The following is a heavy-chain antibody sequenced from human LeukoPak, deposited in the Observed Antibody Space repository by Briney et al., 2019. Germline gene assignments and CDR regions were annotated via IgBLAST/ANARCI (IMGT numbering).Heavy chain of an antibody. CDR2: ISYDGSNK. CDR3: ARAVVATYGGYYFDY. Sequence: PGRSLRLSCAASGFTFSSYGMHWVRQAPGKGLEWVAVISYDGSNKYYADSVKGRFTISRDNSKNTLYLQMGSLRAEDMAVYYCARAVVATYGGYYFDYWGQGTLVTVSS. CDR1: GFTFSSYG. J-gene: IGHJ4*02. D-gene: IGHD2-21*01. V-gene: IGHV3-30*03.